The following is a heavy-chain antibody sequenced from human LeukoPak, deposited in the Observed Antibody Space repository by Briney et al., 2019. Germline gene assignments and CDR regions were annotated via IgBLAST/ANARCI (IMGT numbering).Heavy chain of an antibody. V-gene: IGHV3-74*01. CDR1: GFTFSSYW. Sequence: GGSLRLSCAASGFTFSSYWMHWVRQAPGKGLVWVSGINNDGSSTEYADSVKGRFTISRDNAKNTLYLQTNSLRADDTAVYYCARGQGHGFDIWGQGTMVTVSS. CDR3: ARGQGHGFDI. CDR2: INNDGSST. J-gene: IGHJ3*02.